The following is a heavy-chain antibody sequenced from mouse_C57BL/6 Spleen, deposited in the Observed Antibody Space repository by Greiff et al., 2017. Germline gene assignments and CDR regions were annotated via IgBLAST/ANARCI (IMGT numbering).Heavy chain of an antibody. V-gene: IGHV1-54*01. D-gene: IGHD1-1*01. CDR3: ARSKAAFYCSSSVQVYYGG. J-gene: IGHJ1*03. CDR2: INPGSGGT. CDR1: GYAFTNYL. Sequence: QVQLQQSGAELVRPGTSVKVSCKASGYAFTNYLIEWVKQRPGQGLEWIGVINPGSGGTNYNEKFKGKATLTADKSSSTAYMQLSSLTSEDSAVLFCARSKAAFYCSSSVQVYYGGWGTGTTVTVSS.